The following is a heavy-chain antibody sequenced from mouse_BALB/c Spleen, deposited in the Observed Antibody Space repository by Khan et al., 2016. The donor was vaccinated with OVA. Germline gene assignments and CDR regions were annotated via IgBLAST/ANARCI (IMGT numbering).Heavy chain of an antibody. CDR3: VRGGYGSLAY. J-gene: IGHJ3*01. D-gene: IGHD1-1*02. Sequence: QVQLQQSGTELVRPGTSVKVSCKASGYAFTDYLIDWVNQRPGQGLEWIGVINPGSGGTNYNEKFKGKATLTADKSSSTAYMQLSSLTSEDSAVYFCVRGGYGSLAYWGQGTLVTVSA. V-gene: IGHV1-54*01. CDR1: GYAFTDYL. CDR2: INPGSGGT.